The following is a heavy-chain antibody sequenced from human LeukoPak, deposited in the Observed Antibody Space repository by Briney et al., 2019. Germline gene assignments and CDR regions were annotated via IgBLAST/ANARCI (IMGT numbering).Heavy chain of an antibody. CDR1: GFTFSSYS. CDR2: ISSSSYI. V-gene: IGHV3-21*01. CDR3: AYSSSSLDAFDI. J-gene: IGHJ3*02. Sequence: GGSLRLSCAASGFTFSSYSMNWVRQAPGKGLEWVSSISSSSYIYYADSVKGRFAISRDNAKNSLYLQMNSLRAEDTAVYYCAYSSSSLDAFDIWGQGTMVTVSS. D-gene: IGHD6-6*01.